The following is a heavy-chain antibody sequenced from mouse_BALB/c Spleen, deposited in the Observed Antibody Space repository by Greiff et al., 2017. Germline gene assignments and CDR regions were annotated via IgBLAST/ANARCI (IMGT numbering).Heavy chain of an antibody. CDR3: ARLDGYYAY. D-gene: IGHD2-3*01. J-gene: IGHJ3*01. Sequence: DVMLVESGGGLVKPGGSLKLSCAASGFTFSSYAMSWVRQTPEKRLEWVASISSGGSTYYPDSVKGRFTISRDNARNILYLQMSSLRSEDTAMYYCARLDGYYAYWGQGTLVTVSA. CDR1: GFTFSSYA. CDR2: ISSGGST. V-gene: IGHV5-6-5*01.